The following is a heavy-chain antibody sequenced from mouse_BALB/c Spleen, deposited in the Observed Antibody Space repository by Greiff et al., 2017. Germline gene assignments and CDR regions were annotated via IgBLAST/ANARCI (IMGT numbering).Heavy chain of an antibody. V-gene: IGHV14-3*02. Sequence: EVKLVESGAELVKPGASVKLSCTASGFNIKDTYMHWVKQRPEQGLEWIGRIDPANGNTKYDPKFQGKATITADTSSNTAYLQLSSLTSEDTAVYYCARHDYYYFDYWGQGTTLTVSS. CDR2: IDPANGNT. CDR3: ARHDYYYFDY. D-gene: IGHD2-4*01. CDR1: GFNIKDTY. J-gene: IGHJ2*01.